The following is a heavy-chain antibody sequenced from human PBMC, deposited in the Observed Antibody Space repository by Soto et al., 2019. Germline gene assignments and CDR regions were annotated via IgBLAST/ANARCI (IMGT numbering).Heavy chain of an antibody. J-gene: IGHJ4*02. CDR3: ARRGSSSSRGFDY. CDR2: ISSSSSTI. CDR1: GFTFSSYS. Sequence: EVQLVESGGGLVQPGGSLRLSCAASGFTFSSYSMNWVRQAPGKGLEWVSYISSSSSTIYYADSVKGRFTIPRDNAKNSLYLQMNSLRAEDTAVYYCARRGSSSSRGFDYWGQGTLVTVSS. D-gene: IGHD6-6*01. V-gene: IGHV3-48*01.